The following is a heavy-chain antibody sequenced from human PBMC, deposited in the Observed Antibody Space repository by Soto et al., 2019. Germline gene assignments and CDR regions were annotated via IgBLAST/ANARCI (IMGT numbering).Heavy chain of an antibody. Sequence: QLQLQESGPGLVKPSETLSLTCTVSGGSISRSRYYWGWIRQPPGKGLEWIGSIYYIGSTYYNPSLKSGVTISVDTSKSKFALKLSSVPARDTSVFYCARHNIAVAGKRSFDLWGRGALVTVSS. D-gene: IGHD6-19*01. CDR2: IYYIGST. CDR1: GGSISRSRYY. J-gene: IGHJ2*01. V-gene: IGHV4-39*01. CDR3: ARHNIAVAGKRSFDL.